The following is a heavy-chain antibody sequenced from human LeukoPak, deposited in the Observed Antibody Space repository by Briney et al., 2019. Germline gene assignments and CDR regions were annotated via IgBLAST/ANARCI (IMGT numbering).Heavy chain of an antibody. CDR1: GYTFTSYD. V-gene: IGHV1-8*01. CDR3: AGGVAVAGTYQPAPFDY. D-gene: IGHD6-19*01. CDR2: MNPNSGNT. J-gene: IGHJ4*02. Sequence: ASVKVSCKASGYTFTSYDINWVRQATGQGLEWMGWMNPNSGNTGYAQKFQGRVTITADESTSTAYMELSSLRSEDTAVYYCAGGVAVAGTYQPAPFDYWGQGTLVTVSS.